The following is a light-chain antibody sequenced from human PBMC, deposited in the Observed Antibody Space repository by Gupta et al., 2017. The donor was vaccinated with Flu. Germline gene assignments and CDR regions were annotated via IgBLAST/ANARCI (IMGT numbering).Light chain of an antibody. V-gene: IGKV3-20*01. Sequence: EILLTQSPGTLSLSPGERATLSCRASQSVRSNYLAWYQQRPGQAPRLLIYDASKRATGIPDRFTGSGSGTAFTLTIRRLEPEDFAMYYCHQGCSSPLTFGGGTKVEVK. J-gene: IGKJ4*01. CDR2: DAS. CDR1: QSVRSNY. CDR3: HQGCSSPLT.